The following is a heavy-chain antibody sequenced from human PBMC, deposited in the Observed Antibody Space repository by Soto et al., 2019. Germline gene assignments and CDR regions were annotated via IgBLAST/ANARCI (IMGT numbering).Heavy chain of an antibody. CDR3: ARDRQLGLPSVPFDF. CDR1: GFTFSSYW. V-gene: IGHV3-7*01. D-gene: IGHD7-27*01. Sequence: QPGGSLRLSCAASGFTFSSYWMSWVRQAPGKGLEWVANIKQDGSEKYYVDSVKGRFTISRDNAKNSLYLQMNSLRAEDTAVYYCARDRQLGLPSVPFDFWGQGTLVTVSS. J-gene: IGHJ4*02. CDR2: IKQDGSEK.